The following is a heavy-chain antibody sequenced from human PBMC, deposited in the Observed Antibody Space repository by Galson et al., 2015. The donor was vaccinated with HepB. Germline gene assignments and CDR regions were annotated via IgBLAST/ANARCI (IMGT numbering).Heavy chain of an antibody. J-gene: IGHJ4*02. CDR2: INSDGSST. CDR3: ARGAKWLRGTGGSSKWDY. D-gene: IGHD5-12*01. CDR1: GFTFSSYW. Sequence: SLRLSCAASGFTFSSYWMHWVRQAPGKGLVWVSRINSDGSSTSYADSVKGRFTISRDNAKNTLYLQMNSLRAEDTAVYYCARGAKWLRGTGGSSKWDYWGQGTLVTVSS. V-gene: IGHV3-74*01.